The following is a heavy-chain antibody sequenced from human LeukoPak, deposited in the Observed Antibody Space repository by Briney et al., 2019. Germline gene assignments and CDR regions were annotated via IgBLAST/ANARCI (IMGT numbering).Heavy chain of an antibody. Sequence: GGSLRLSCAASGFTFSSYGMHWVRQAPGKGLEGVAVIWYDGSNKYYADSVKGRFTISRDNSKNTLYLQMNSLRAEDTAVYYCARDRIAVAVTYYFDYWGQGTLVTVSS. CDR2: IWYDGSNK. CDR1: GFTFSSYG. V-gene: IGHV3-33*01. J-gene: IGHJ4*02. D-gene: IGHD6-19*01. CDR3: ARDRIAVAVTYYFDY.